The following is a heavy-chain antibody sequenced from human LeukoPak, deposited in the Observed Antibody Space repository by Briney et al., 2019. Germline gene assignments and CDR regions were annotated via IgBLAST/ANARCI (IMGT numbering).Heavy chain of an antibody. CDR1: GGSISSYY. D-gene: IGHD6-13*01. CDR3: ARDLSSSWIDY. CDR2: IYYSGST. V-gene: IGHV4-59*12. J-gene: IGHJ4*02. Sequence: NPSETLSLTCTVSGGSISSYYWSWIRQPPGKGLEWIGYIYYSGSTNYNPSLKSRVTISVDTSKNQFSLKLSSVTAADTAVYYCARDLSSSWIDYWGQGTLVTVSS.